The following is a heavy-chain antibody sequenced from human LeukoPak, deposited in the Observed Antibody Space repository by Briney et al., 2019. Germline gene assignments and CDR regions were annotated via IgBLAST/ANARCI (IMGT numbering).Heavy chain of an antibody. CDR3: ARDGRSGYEDL. J-gene: IGHJ5*02. CDR2: IYHVGGT. Sequence: SETLSLTCTVSGGSISSDYWSWIRQPPGKGLEWIGSIYHVGGTYYNPSLKSRVTISIDTSKNQFSLRLTSVTAADTAIYYCARDGRSGYEDLWGPGTLVTVSS. V-gene: IGHV4-59*12. D-gene: IGHD5-12*01. CDR1: GGSISSDY.